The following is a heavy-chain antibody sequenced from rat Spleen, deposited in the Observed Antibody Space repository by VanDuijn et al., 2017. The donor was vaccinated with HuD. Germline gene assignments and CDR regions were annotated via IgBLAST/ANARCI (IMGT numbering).Heavy chain of an antibody. V-gene: IGHV5-7*01. CDR2: MSYDGSSF. D-gene: IGHD1-2*01. CDR3: SRHTNIAAGDY. CDR1: GFTFGDYD. J-gene: IGHJ2*01. Sequence: EVQLVESGGGLVHPGSSLELSCAASGFTFGDYDMAWVRQAPTKGLEWVASMSYDGSSFYYRDSVRGRFTISRNNAEGTLYLQMDSLGSDDTATYYCSRHTNIAAGDYWGQGVMVTVSS.